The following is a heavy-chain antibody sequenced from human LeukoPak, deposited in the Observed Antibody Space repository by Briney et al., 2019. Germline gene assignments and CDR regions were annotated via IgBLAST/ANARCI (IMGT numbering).Heavy chain of an antibody. Sequence: GGSLRLSCAASGFTFSSYSMNWVRQAPGKGLEWVSSISSSSSYIYYADSVKGRFTISRDNAKNSLYLQMNSLRAEDTAVYYCARAREQQLAPEDYWGQGTLVTVSS. J-gene: IGHJ4*02. D-gene: IGHD6-13*01. CDR1: GFTFSSYS. CDR2: ISSSSSYI. V-gene: IGHV3-21*01. CDR3: ARAREQQLAPEDY.